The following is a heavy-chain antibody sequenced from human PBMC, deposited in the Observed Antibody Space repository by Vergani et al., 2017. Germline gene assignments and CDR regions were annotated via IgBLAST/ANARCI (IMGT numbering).Heavy chain of an antibody. Sequence: QVQLQESGPGLVKPSQTLSLTCTVSGGSISSYYWSWIRQPPGKGLEWIGYIYYSGSTNYNPSLKSRVTISVDTSKNQFSLKLSSVTAADTAVYYCARDLDFSYWGQGTLVTVSS. V-gene: IGHV4-59*01. J-gene: IGHJ4*02. CDR3: ARDLDFSY. D-gene: IGHD3-3*01. CDR1: GGSISSYY. CDR2: IYYSGST.